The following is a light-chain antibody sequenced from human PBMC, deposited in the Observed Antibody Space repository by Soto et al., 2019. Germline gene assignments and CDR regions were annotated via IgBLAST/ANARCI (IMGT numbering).Light chain of an antibody. V-gene: IGKV3-20*01. CDR1: QSVSSSY. CDR3: QQSGT. Sequence: EIVFTHSPGTLSLSPGERATLSCRASQSVSSSYLAWYQHKPGQAPRLLIYRASNRAAGIPDRFSGSGSGTDSTLTISRLEPEDFAVYYCQQSGTFGQGTKVDIK. CDR2: RAS. J-gene: IGKJ1*01.